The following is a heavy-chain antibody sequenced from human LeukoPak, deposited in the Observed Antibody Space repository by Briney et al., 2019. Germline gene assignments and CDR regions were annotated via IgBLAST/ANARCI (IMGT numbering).Heavy chain of an antibody. CDR1: AFSLNAYN. D-gene: IGHD4-17*01. Sequence: GGSLRLSCAASAFSLNAYNMNWVRQAPGKGLEWVSSISYTGTYIYYADSVKGRFTISRDNAKNSLYLQMNSLRAEDTAVYYCARDSGHYGDYPDYWGQGTLVTVSS. CDR2: ISYTGTYI. J-gene: IGHJ4*02. V-gene: IGHV3-21*04. CDR3: ARDSGHYGDYPDY.